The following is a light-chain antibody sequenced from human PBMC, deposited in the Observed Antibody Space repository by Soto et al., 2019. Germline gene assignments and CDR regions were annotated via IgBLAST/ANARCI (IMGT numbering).Light chain of an antibody. V-gene: IGKV1-5*01. CDR1: QSVSMW. CDR2: AAS. Sequence: DTQMTQSPSTLSASVGDRVTITCLASQSVSMWLAWYQQKSGKAPRLLIYAASELESGVPSRFSGSGSGTEFTLTISSLQPEDAATYYCQQYNTYLTWTFGQGTKVEIK. J-gene: IGKJ1*01. CDR3: QQYNTYLTWT.